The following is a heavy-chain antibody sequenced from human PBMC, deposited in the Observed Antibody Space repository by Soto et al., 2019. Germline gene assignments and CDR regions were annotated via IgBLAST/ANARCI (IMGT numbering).Heavy chain of an antibody. V-gene: IGHV3-23*01. D-gene: IGHD2-15*01. CDR1: GFTFSNYD. CDR2: VSSSGSST. Sequence: GGSLRLSCAASGFTFSNYDMSWVRQAPGKGLEWVSSVSSSGSSTYYADSVKGRFTISRDNPKNTLYLQMSSLSAADTAVYYCANLLVAVNNWFDPWGQGTLVTVSS. CDR3: ANLLVAVNNWFDP. J-gene: IGHJ5*02.